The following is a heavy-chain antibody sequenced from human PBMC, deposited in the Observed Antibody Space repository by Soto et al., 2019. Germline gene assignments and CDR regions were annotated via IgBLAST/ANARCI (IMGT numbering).Heavy chain of an antibody. J-gene: IGHJ4*02. CDR3: ARDYDDFLTDH. V-gene: IGHV1-8*01. Sequence: QVQLVQSGAEVKKPGASVQVSCKASGYTFTSYDINWVRQAPGRGLEWMGLMNSNSGNTRYAQKYQDRVTMTRNTSISTAYMELSSLRSEDTAVYYCARDYDDFLTDHWGQGTLVTVSS. D-gene: IGHD4-17*01. CDR2: MNSNSGNT. CDR1: GYTFTSYD.